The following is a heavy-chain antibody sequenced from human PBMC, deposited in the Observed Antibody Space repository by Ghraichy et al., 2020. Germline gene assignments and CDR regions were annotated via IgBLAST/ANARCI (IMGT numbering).Heavy chain of an antibody. CDR1: GFTFSSYS. D-gene: IGHD2/OR15-2a*01. J-gene: IGHJ3*02. CDR2: ISSSSTI. CDR3: ARDREEYKGDAFDI. Sequence: GGSLRLSCAASGFTFSSYSMNWVRQAPGKGLEWVSYISSSSTIYYADSVKGRFTISRDNAKNSLHLQMNSLRDEDTAVYYCARDREEYKGDAFDIWGQGTMVTVSS. V-gene: IGHV3-48*02.